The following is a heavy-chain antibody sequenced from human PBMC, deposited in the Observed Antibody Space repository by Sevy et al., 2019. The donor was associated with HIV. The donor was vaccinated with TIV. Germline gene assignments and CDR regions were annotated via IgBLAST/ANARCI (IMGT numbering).Heavy chain of an antibody. D-gene: IGHD4-4*01. Sequence: GGSLRLSCAASGFTFNFHGMHWVRQAPGKGLEWVAFIWHDGSNKYMADSVKGRFTISRDNSKNTLFLQMNRLTVEDTAVYYCARETDNSARWLDPWGKGTLVTVSS. V-gene: IGHV3-30*02. CDR3: ARETDNSARWLDP. CDR2: IWHDGSNK. CDR1: GFTFNFHG. J-gene: IGHJ5*02.